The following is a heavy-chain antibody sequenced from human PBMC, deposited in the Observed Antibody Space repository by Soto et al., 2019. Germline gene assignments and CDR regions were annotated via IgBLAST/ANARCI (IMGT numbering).Heavy chain of an antibody. CDR3: ARDWIVARGPDGRDV. J-gene: IGHJ6*02. CDR2: ISSSSSTI. CDR1: GFTFSSYS. V-gene: IGHV3-48*01. Sequence: EVQLVESGGGLVQPGGSLRLSCAASGFTFSSYSMNWVRQAPGKGLEWVSYISSSSSTIYYADSVKGRFTISRDNAKNSLYRQMNGVSVEDLAVYYCARDWIVARGPDGRDVWGQGATVSVSS. D-gene: IGHD1-1*01.